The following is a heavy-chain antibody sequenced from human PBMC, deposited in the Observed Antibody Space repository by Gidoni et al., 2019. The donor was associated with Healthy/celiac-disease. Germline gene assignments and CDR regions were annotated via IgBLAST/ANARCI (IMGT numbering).Heavy chain of an antibody. CDR3: AREPPYGDDAFDI. Sequence: VQLPESRPGLVKPSETLSLTCTVSAGSISSYYWSWLRQPAGKGLEWIGRIYTSGSTNYNPSLKSRVAMSVDTSKNQFSLKLSCVTAADTAVYYCAREPPYGDDAFDIWGQGTMVTVSS. D-gene: IGHD4-17*01. V-gene: IGHV4-4*07. J-gene: IGHJ3*02. CDR2: IYTSGST. CDR1: AGSISSYY.